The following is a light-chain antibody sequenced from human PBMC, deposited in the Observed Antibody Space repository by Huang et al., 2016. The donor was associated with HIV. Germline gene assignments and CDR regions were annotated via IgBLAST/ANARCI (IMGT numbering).Light chain of an antibody. J-gene: IGKJ2*01. CDR3: QQYYSTPYT. CDR2: WAS. CDR1: QTVLYTSNNENY. Sequence: DIVMTQSPDSLAVSLGERTTINCKSSQTVLYTSNNENYLAWYQQKPGQPPKRLIYWASTREYGVPDRFSGSGSGTDFTLTISSLQAEDVAVYYCQQYYSTPYTFGQGTKLEIK. V-gene: IGKV4-1*01.